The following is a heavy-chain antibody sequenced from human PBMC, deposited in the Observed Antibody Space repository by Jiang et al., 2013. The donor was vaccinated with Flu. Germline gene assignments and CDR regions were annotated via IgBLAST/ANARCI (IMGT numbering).Heavy chain of an antibody. CDR1: GFTFSSYA. CDR3: AKADVLRFLEWPGYFDL. D-gene: IGHD3-3*01. V-gene: IGHV3-23*01. CDR2: ISGSGGST. Sequence: AASGFTFSSYAMSWVRQASREGGWEWVSAISGSGGSTYYADSVKGRFTISRDNSKNTLYLQMNSLRAEDTAVYYCAKADVLRFLEWPGYFDLWGRGTLVTVSS. J-gene: IGHJ2*01.